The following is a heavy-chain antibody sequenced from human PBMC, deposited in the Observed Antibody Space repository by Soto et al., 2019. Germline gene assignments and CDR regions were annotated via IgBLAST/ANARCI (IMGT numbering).Heavy chain of an antibody. J-gene: IGHJ6*02. Sequence: PSETLSLTCTVSGGSISSGGYYWSWIRQHPGKGLEWIGYIYYSGSTYYSPSLKSRVTISVDTSKNQFSLKLSSVTAADTAVYYCARDGGRYYYYGMDVWGQGTTVTVSS. CDR1: GGSISSGGYY. CDR2: IYYSGST. CDR3: ARDGGRYYYYGMDV. V-gene: IGHV4-31*03.